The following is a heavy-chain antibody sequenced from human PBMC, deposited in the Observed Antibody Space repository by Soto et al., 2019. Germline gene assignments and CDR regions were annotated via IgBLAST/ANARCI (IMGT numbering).Heavy chain of an antibody. J-gene: IGHJ4*02. CDR2: IYHSGST. V-gene: IGHV4-30-2*01. D-gene: IGHD6-13*01. Sequence: NPSETLSLTCAVSGGSISSGGYSWSWIRQPPGKGPEWIGYIYHSGSTYYNPSLKSRVTISVDRSKNQFSLKLSSVTAADTAVYYCARVEQQLVLDYWGQGTLVTVSS. CDR3: ARVEQQLVLDY. CDR1: GGSISSGGYS.